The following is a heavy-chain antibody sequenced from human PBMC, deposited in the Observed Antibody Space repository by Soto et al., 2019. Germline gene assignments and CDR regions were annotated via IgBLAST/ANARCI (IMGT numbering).Heavy chain of an antibody. V-gene: IGHV4-61*01. J-gene: IGHJ4*02. CDR1: GGSVSSGSYY. Sequence: QVQLQESGPGLVKPSETLSLTCTVSGGSVSSGSYYWSWIRQPPGKGLEWIGYIYYSGSTNYNPSLKSRVTISVDTSKNQFSLKLSSVTAADTAVYYCAAIVVVTADGYYFDYWGQGTLVTVSS. CDR3: AAIVVVTADGYYFDY. D-gene: IGHD2-21*02. CDR2: IYYSGST.